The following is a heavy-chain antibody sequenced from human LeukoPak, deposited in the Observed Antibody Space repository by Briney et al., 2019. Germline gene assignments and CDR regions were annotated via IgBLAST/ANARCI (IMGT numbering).Heavy chain of an antibody. CDR1: GFTFSNYA. V-gene: IGHV3-21*01. J-gene: IGHJ4*02. CDR2: ISSSSSYI. CDR3: ARDLGGFDY. D-gene: IGHD3-10*01. Sequence: GGSLRLSCAASGFTFSNYAISWVRQAPGKGLEWVSSISSSSSYIYYADSVKGRFTISRDNAKNSLYLQMNSLRAEDTAVYYCARDLGGFDYWGQGTLVTVSS.